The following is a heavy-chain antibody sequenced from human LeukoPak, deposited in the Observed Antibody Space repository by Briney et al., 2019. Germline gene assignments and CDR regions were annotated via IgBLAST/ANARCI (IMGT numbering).Heavy chain of an antibody. J-gene: IGHJ4*02. D-gene: IGHD5-12*01. CDR2: IVVGSGNT. Sequence: GASVKVSCKASGFTFTSSAMQWVRQARGQRLEWIGWIVVGSGNTNYAQKFQERVTITRDMSTSTAYMELSSLRSEDTAVYYCAAHSEVATIGKFDYWGQGTLVTVSA. CDR1: GFTFTSSA. V-gene: IGHV1-58*02. CDR3: AAHSEVATIGKFDY.